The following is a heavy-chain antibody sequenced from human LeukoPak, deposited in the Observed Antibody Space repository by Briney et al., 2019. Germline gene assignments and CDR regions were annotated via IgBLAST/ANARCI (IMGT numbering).Heavy chain of an antibody. CDR2: IYYSGST. J-gene: IGHJ4*02. V-gene: IGHV4-59*12. CDR1: GGSISSYY. Sequence: SETLSLTCTVSGGSISSYYWSWIRQPPGKGLEWIGYIYYSGSTSYNPSLKSRVTISVDTSKNQFSLKLSSVTAADTAVYYCARVAFYYDSGSYFDYWGQGALVSVSS. CDR3: ARVAFYYDSGSYFDY. D-gene: IGHD3-10*01.